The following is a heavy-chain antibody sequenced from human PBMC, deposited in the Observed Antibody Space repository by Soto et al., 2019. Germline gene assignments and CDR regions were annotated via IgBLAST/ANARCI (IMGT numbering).Heavy chain of an antibody. CDR3: ARGVAVAVKYGMDV. V-gene: IGHV1-2*04. Sequence: GASVKVSCKASGYTFTGYYMHWVRQAPGQGLEWMGWINPNSGGTNYAQKFQGWVTMTRDTSISTAYMELSRLRSDDTAVYYCARGVAVAVKYGMDVWGQGTTVTVSS. CDR1: GYTFTGYY. J-gene: IGHJ6*02. D-gene: IGHD6-19*01. CDR2: INPNSGGT.